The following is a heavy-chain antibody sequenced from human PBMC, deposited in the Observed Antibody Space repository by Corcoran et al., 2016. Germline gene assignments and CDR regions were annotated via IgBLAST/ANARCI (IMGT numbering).Heavy chain of an antibody. Sequence: HVQLQQWGAGLLKPSETLSLTCAVYGGSFSDNAWSWIRQPPGKGLEWIGEISHRGITTYNPSLKSRITISVDTSKTQFSLKLSSVSAAETAVYYGARHFKTGWYFDLWGPGTLVTVSS. V-gene: IGHV4-34*01. J-gene: IGHJ2*01. CDR1: GGSFSDNA. CDR2: ISHRGIT. CDR3: ARHFKTGWYFDL.